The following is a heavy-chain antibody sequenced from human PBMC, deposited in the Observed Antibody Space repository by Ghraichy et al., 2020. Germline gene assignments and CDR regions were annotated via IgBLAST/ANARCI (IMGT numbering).Heavy chain of an antibody. CDR2: IRYDGSNK. Sequence: GGSLRLSCAASGFTFSSYGMHWVRQAPGKGLEWVAFIRYDGSNKYYADSVKGRFTISRDNSKNTLYLQMNSLRAEDTAVYYCAKGLRLGELSLYLDYWGQGTLVTVSS. CDR3: AKGLRLGELSLYLDY. J-gene: IGHJ4*02. CDR1: GFTFSSYG. V-gene: IGHV3-30*02. D-gene: IGHD3-16*02.